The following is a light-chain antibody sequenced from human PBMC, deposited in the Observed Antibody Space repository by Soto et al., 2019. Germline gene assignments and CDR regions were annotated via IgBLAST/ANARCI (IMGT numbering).Light chain of an antibody. Sequence: EIVLTQSPATLSLSPGERATLSCRASQTVTTYLAWYQHKLGQAPRLLIYDASNRATGVPARFSGSGSGTDFTLTISSLEPEDSAVYYCQQRYGWPSFGRGTKLEIK. J-gene: IGKJ2*01. CDR3: QQRYGWPS. V-gene: IGKV3-11*01. CDR1: QTVTTY. CDR2: DAS.